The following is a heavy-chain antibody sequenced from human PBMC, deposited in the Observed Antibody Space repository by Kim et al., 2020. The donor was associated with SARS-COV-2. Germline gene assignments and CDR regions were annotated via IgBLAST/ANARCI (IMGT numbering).Heavy chain of an antibody. D-gene: IGHD1-26*01. J-gene: IGHJ4*02. CDR3: AKEGEWELRGSFDY. Sequence: GGSLRLSCAASGFTFSSYGMHWVRQAPGKGLEWVAVISYDGSNKYYADSVKGRFTISRDNSKNTLYLQMNSLRAEDTAVYYCAKEGEWELRGSFDYWGQGTLVTVSS. V-gene: IGHV3-30*18. CDR1: GFTFSSYG. CDR2: ISYDGSNK.